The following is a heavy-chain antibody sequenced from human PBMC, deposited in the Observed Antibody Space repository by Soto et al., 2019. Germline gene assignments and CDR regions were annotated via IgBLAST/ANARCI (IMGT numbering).Heavy chain of an antibody. CDR1: GGSISSYY. Sequence: SETLSLTCTVSGGSISSYYWSWIRQPPGKGLEWIGYISYSGSANYSPSLKSRVTISVDTSKNQFSLKVNSVTAADTAVYYCARRMQNYYTMGVWGQGTTVTVSS. V-gene: IGHV4-59*12. D-gene: IGHD2-15*01. CDR3: ARRMQNYYTMGV. CDR2: ISYSGSA. J-gene: IGHJ6*02.